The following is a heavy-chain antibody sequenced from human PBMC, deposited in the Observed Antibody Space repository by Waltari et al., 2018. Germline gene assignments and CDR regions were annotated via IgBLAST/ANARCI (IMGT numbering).Heavy chain of an antibody. CDR3: ARGPPFDI. V-gene: IGHV4-59*01. CDR1: GDSISSDY. J-gene: IGHJ3*02. CDR2: IYNSGST. Sequence: VQLQESGSGLVKPSETMSLTCTVSGDSISSDYWSWIRQTPGKGLEWIAYIYNSGSTNYNPSLKSRVNIIVDTSKNQFSLKLRFVTAADSAVYYCARGPPFDIWGQGTMVTVSS.